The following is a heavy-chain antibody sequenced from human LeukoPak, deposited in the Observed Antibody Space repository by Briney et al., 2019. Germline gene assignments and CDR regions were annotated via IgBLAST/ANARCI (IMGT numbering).Heavy chain of an antibody. Sequence: GGSLRLSCAASGFTVSSNYMSWVRQAPGKGLEWVSSISSSSSYIYYADSVKGRFTISRDNAKNSLYLQMNSLRAEDTAVYYCARVSYGDYGSPVDYWGQGTLVTVSS. V-gene: IGHV3-21*01. CDR1: GFTVSSNY. J-gene: IGHJ4*02. CDR3: ARVSYGDYGSPVDY. CDR2: ISSSSSYI. D-gene: IGHD4-17*01.